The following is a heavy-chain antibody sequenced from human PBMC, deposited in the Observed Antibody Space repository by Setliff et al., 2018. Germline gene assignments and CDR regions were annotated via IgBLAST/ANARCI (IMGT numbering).Heavy chain of an antibody. CDR1: GGSISSGGYY. V-gene: IGHV4-31*02. J-gene: IGHJ6*02. CDR2: IYYSGST. D-gene: IGHD1-26*01. Sequence: PSETLSLTCTVSGGSISSGGYYWSWIRQHPGKGLEWIGYIYYSGSTYYNPSLKGRVTISVDTSKNQFSLKLSSVTAADTAVYYCARDLLYSGSYFGYYYGMDAWGQGTTVTVSS. CDR3: ARDLLYSGSYFGYYYGMDA.